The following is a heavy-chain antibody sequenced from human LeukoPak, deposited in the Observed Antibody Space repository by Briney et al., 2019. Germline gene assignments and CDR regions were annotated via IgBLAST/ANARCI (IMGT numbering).Heavy chain of an antibody. CDR2: IYYSGST. V-gene: IGHV4-61*01. Sequence: SETLSLTCTVPGGSVSSGSYYWSWIRQPPGKGLEWIGYIYYSGSTNYNPSLKSRVTISVDTSKNQFSLKLSSVTAADTAVYYCAREVSDYFDYWGQGTLVTVSS. J-gene: IGHJ4*02. CDR1: GGSVSSGSYY. CDR3: AREVSDYFDY. D-gene: IGHD1-14*01.